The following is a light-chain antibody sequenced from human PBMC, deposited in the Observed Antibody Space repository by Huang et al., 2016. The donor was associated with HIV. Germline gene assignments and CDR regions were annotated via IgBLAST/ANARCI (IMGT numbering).Light chain of an antibody. Sequence: DSQMTQSPSSLSASVGDRVTITCQASQDISNYLNWYQQKPGKAPKLLIYDASNLETGVPSRFSGSGSGTDFTFTISSLQPEDIATYYCQHYDNLPGSLTFGGGTKVEI. CDR3: QHYDNLPGSLT. J-gene: IGKJ4*01. CDR2: DAS. CDR1: QDISNY. V-gene: IGKV1-33*01.